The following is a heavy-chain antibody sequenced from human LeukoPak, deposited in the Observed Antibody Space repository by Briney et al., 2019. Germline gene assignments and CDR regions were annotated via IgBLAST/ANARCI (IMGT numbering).Heavy chain of an antibody. J-gene: IGHJ6*03. CDR1: GGSISSSSYY. CDR3: ARRTYSSSWYNYYMDV. CDR2: IYYSGST. V-gene: IGHV4-39*01. D-gene: IGHD6-13*01. Sequence: SETLSLTCTVSGGSISSSSYYWGWIRQPPGKGLEWIGGIYYSGSTYYNPSLKSRVTISVDTSKNQFSLKLSSVTAADTAVYYCARRTYSSSWYNYYMDVWGKGTTVTVSS.